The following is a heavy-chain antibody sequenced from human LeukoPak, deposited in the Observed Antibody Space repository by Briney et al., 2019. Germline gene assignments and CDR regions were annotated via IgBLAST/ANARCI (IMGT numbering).Heavy chain of an antibody. J-gene: IGHJ4*02. D-gene: IGHD3-10*01. CDR1: GFTFSSYG. CDR3: ARDCCGEWYYFDS. Sequence: GRSLRLSCAASGFTFSSYGMHWVRQAPGKGLEWVAVIWYDGSNKYYADSVKGRFTISRDNSKNTLYLQMNSLRVEDTAVYYCARDCCGEWYYFDSWGQGTLVTVSS. CDR2: IWYDGSNK. V-gene: IGHV3-33*01.